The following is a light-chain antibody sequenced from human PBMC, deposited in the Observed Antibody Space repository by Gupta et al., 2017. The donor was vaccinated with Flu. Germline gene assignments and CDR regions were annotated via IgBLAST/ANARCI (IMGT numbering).Light chain of an antibody. CDR2: GFH. J-gene: IGLJ2*01. Sequence: QSELTQPPSMSGAPGQRVTISCTGSSSNIGAGYDVHWYQQLPGTAPKLLLYGFHNRPSGVPDRFSGSKSGTSASLAITGLQSEDEADYYCQSYDTSLSGYVVFGGGTKLTVL. CDR3: QSYDTSLSGYVV. CDR1: SSNIGAGYD. V-gene: IGLV1-40*01.